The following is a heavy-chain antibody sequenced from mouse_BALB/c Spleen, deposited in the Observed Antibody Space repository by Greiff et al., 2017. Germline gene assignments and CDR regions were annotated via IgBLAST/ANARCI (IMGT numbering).Heavy chain of an antibody. D-gene: IGHD1-1*01. CDR2: IWGDGST. CDR3: AREGFTTGAWFAY. J-gene: IGHJ3*01. Sequence: VQLVESGPGLVAPSQSLSITCTVSGFSLTGYGVNWVRQPPGKGLEWLGMIWGDGSTDYNSALKSRLSISKDNSKSQVFLKMNSLQTDDTARYYCAREGFTTGAWFAYWGQGTLVTVSA. CDR1: GFSLTGYG. V-gene: IGHV2-6-7*01.